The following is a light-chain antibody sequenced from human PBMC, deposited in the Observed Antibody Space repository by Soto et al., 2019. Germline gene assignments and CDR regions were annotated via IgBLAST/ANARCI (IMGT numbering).Light chain of an antibody. CDR2: EVS. CDR3: SSYAAYVV. J-gene: IGLJ2*01. V-gene: IGLV2-8*01. Sequence: QSALTQPPSASGSPGQSVTISCTGTSSDVGGYNYVSWYQQHPGKAPKLMIYEVSKRPSGVPDRFSGSKSGNTASLTVSGLQAEDEADYYCSSYAAYVVFGGGTKLTVL. CDR1: SSDVGGYNY.